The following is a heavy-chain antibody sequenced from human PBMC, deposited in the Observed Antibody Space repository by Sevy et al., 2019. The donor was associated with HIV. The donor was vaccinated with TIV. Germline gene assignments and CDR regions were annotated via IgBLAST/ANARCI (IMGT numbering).Heavy chain of an antibody. D-gene: IGHD2-21*01. CDR2: IGTAAGVT. J-gene: IGHJ4*02. Sequence: GGSLRLSCAASGFTFNTYSLIWVRQTPGKGLEWLLFIGTAAGVTYYEDSGKGRCTISRDNAKNALYLQMNSLRDEDTAVYYCARCPGHYSIDYWGQGTLVTVSS. V-gene: IGHV3-48*02. CDR3: ARCPGHYSIDY. CDR1: GFTFNTYS.